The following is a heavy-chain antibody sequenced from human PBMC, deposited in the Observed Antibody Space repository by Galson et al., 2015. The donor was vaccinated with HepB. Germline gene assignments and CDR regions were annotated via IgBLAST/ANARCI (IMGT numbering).Heavy chain of an antibody. V-gene: IGHV3-48*02. CDR3: ARALITMVRGVAVTHWYFDL. J-gene: IGHJ2*01. D-gene: IGHD3-10*01. CDR2: ISSSSSTI. Sequence: SLRLSCAASGFTFSSYSMNWVRQAPGKGLEWVSYISSSSSTIYYADSVKGRFTISRDNAKNSLYLQMNSLRDEDTAVYYCARALITMVRGVAVTHWYFDLWGRGTLVTVSS. CDR1: GFTFSSYS.